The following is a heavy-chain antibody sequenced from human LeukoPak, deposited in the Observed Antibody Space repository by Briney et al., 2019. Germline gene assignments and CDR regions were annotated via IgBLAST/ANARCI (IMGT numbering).Heavy chain of an antibody. CDR2: ITGSGTNT. CDR1: GFTFSNYA. J-gene: IGHJ4*02. D-gene: IGHD3-9*01. CDR3: VIWGDYDVLTGYYVPNY. V-gene: IGHV3-23*01. Sequence: GGSLRLSCVASGFTFSNYAMSWVRQAPGKGLEWVSAITGSGTNTYYADSVKGRFTISRDNSKNTVFLQMNSLRHEDTAIYYCVIWGDYDVLTGYYVPNYWGQGTLVTVSS.